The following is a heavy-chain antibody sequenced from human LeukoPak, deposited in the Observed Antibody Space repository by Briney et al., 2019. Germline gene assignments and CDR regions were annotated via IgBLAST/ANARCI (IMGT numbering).Heavy chain of an antibody. V-gene: IGHV4-38-2*01. CDR1: GYSINSGYY. J-gene: IGHJ4*02. CDR2: IYHSGST. Sequence: SETVSLTCAVSGYSINSGYYWGRIRQPPGKGLEWMGSIYHSGSTYYNPSLKSRVTISVDTSKNQFSLKLSSVTAAVTAVYYCARLRGYFDHWGQGTLVTVSS. CDR3: ARLRGYFDH.